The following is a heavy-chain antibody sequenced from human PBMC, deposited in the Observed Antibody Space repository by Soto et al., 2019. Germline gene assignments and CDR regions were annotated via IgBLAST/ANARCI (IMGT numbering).Heavy chain of an antibody. J-gene: IGHJ5*02. CDR3: ARESKGIAAAGRPSWFDP. Sequence: GASVKVSCKASGGTFSSYAISWVRQAPGQGLEWMGGIIPIFGTANYAQKFRGRVTITADESTSTAYMELSSLRSEDTAVYYCARESKGIAAAGRPSWFDPWGQGTLVTVSS. D-gene: IGHD6-13*01. V-gene: IGHV1-69*13. CDR2: IIPIFGTA. CDR1: GGTFSSYA.